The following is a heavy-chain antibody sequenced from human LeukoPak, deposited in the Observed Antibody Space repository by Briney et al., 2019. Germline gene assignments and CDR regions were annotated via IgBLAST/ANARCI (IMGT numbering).Heavy chain of an antibody. D-gene: IGHD2-15*01. CDR1: GYTFTSYG. Sequence: ASVKVSCKASGYTFTSYGISWVRQAPGQGLEWMGWISAYNGNTNYAQKLQGRVTMTTDTSTSTAYMELRSLRSDDTAVYYCARADREYCSGGSYYSAYYFDYWGQGTLVTVSS. CDR3: ARADREYCSGGSYYSAYYFDY. J-gene: IGHJ4*02. CDR2: ISAYNGNT. V-gene: IGHV1-18*01.